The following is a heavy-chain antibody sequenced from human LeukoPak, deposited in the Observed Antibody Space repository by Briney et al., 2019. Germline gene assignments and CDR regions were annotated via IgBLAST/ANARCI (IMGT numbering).Heavy chain of an antibody. CDR3: ARDTGYSSSWIDY. CDR1: GFTFSSYG. D-gene: IGHD6-13*01. J-gene: IGHJ4*02. CDR2: IWYDGSNK. Sequence: PGRSLRLSCAASGFTFSSYGMHWVRQDPGKGLEWVAVIWYDGSNKYYADSVKGRFTISRDNSKNTLYLQMNSLRAEDTAVYYCARDTGYSSSWIDYWGQGTLVTVSS. V-gene: IGHV3-33*01.